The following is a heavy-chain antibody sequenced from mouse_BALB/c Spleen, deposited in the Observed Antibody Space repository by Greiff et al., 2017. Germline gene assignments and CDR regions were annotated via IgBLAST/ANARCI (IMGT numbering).Heavy chain of an antibody. Sequence: DVLLVQSGGGLVKPGGSLKISCAASGFTFSSYAMSWVRQTPEKRLEWVASISSGGSTYYPDSVKGRFTISRDNARNILYLQMSSLRSEDTAMYYCARGGGYPLAYWGQGTLVTVAA. CDR2: ISSGGST. CDR3: ARGGGYPLAY. CDR1: GFTFSSYA. J-gene: IGHJ3*01. V-gene: IGHV5-6-5*01. D-gene: IGHD2-2*01.